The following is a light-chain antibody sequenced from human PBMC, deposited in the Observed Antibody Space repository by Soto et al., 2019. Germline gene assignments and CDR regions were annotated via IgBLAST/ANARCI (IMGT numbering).Light chain of an antibody. Sequence: QSVLTQPPSVSAAPGQKVTISCSGRSSNSGNNYVSWYKQLPGTAPKLLIYENNKRPSGIPDRFSGSKSGTSATLGITGLQTGDEADYYCGTWDSSLSAGEVFGTGTKVTVL. J-gene: IGLJ1*01. CDR2: ENN. CDR3: GTWDSSLSAGEV. V-gene: IGLV1-51*02. CDR1: SSNSGNNY.